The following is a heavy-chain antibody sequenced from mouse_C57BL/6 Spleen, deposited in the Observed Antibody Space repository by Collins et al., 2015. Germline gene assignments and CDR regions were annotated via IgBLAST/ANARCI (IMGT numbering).Heavy chain of an antibody. V-gene: IGHV1-76*01. CDR1: GYTFTDYY. CDR2: IYPGSGNT. J-gene: IGHJ2*01. Sequence: QVQLKQSGAELVRPGASVKLSCKASGYTFTDYYINWVKQRPGQGLEWIARIYPGSGNTYYNEKFKGKATLTAEKSSSTAYMQLSSLTSEDSAVYFCARSNSNYDGDFDYWGQGTTLTVSS. D-gene: IGHD2-5*01. CDR3: ARSNSNYDGDFDY.